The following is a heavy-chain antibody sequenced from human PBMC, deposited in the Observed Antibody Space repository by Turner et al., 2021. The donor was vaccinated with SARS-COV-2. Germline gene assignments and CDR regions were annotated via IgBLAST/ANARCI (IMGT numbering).Heavy chain of an antibody. CDR3: ARDLGTYGMDV. CDR2: IYSGGST. CDR1: GFVVSSNS. D-gene: IGHD6-13*01. Sequence: EVQLVETGGGLIQPGGSLRLSCAASGFVVSSNSMNWVRQAPGKGLEWVSVIYSGGSTYYADSVKGRFTISRDNSKNTLYLQMNSLRAEDTAVYYCARDLGTYGMDVWGQGTTVTVSS. J-gene: IGHJ6*02. V-gene: IGHV3-53*02.